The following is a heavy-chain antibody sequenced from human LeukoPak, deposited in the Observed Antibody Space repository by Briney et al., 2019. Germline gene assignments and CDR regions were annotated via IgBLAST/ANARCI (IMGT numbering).Heavy chain of an antibody. Sequence: ASVKVSCKASGYTFTGYYMHWVRQAPGQGLEWMGRINPNSGGTNYAQKFQGRVTMTEDTSTDTAYMELSSLRSEDTAVYYCATEYYYDSSGPYYFDYWGQGTLVTVSS. CDR2: INPNSGGT. D-gene: IGHD3-22*01. CDR3: ATEYYYDSSGPYYFDY. CDR1: GYTFTGYY. J-gene: IGHJ4*02. V-gene: IGHV1-2*06.